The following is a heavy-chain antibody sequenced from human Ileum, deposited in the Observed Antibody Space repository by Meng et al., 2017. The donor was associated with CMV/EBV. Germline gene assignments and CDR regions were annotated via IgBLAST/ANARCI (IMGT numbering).Heavy chain of an antibody. J-gene: IGHJ5*02. CDR3: AREGTKLLGLKRWFDP. Sequence: VQLQQWGAGLLQPSETRSLTCAALGGSFSGYYWSWIRQPPGKGLEWIGEINHSGSTNYNPSLKSRVTISVDTSKNQFSLKLSSVTAADTAVYYCAREGTKLLGLKRWFDPWGQGTLVTVSS. CDR1: GGSFSGYY. CDR2: INHSGST. V-gene: IGHV4-34*01. D-gene: IGHD2-15*01.